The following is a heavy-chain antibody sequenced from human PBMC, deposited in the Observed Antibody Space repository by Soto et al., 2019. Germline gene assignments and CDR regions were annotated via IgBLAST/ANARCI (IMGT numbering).Heavy chain of an antibody. CDR2: ISGSGDYT. CDR1: GFTFSSYA. V-gene: IGHV3-23*01. CDR3: AKDSRSHPQAWFDP. J-gene: IGHJ5*02. Sequence: EVQLLESGGGLVQPGESLRLSCAASGFTFSSYAMTWVRQAPGKGLEWVSSISGSGDYTDFADSVKGRFTISRDNSKDTLYLQMSSLRVEDTAIYYCAKDSRSHPQAWFDPWGQGTLVTVSS. D-gene: IGHD2-15*01.